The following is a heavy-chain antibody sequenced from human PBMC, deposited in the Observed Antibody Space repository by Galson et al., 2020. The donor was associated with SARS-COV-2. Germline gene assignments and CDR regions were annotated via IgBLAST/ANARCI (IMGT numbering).Heavy chain of an antibody. CDR3: ARSRLGLYSSTWYANFQH. CDR2: INPNSGGT. D-gene: IGHD6-13*01. J-gene: IGHJ1*01. Sequence: ASVKVSCKASGYTFTGYYMHWVRQAPGQGLEWMGWINPNSGGTNYVQKFQGRVTMTRDTSITTAYMELSRLRSDDTAVYYCARSRLGLYSSTWYANFQHWGQDTLVTVSS. CDR1: GYTFTGYY. V-gene: IGHV1-2*02.